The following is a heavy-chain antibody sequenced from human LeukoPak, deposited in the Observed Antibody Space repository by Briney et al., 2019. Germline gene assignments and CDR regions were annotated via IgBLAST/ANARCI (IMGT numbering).Heavy chain of an antibody. J-gene: IGHJ4*02. CDR2: MSGSGASI. V-gene: IGHV3-23*01. Sequence: PGGSLRLSCAASGITFGTYPMSWVRQAPGKGLEWVSAMSGSGASIYYADSVKGRFTISRDNSKNTLYLQMNSLRAEDTAVYFCAKVHLLIGDSSGYAKFDNWGQGTLVIVSS. CDR1: GITFGTYP. CDR3: AKVHLLIGDSSGYAKFDN. D-gene: IGHD6-25*01.